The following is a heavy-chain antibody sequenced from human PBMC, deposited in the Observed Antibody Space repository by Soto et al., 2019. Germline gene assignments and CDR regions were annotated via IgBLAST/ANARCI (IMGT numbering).Heavy chain of an antibody. CDR3: AKGRNWFDP. V-gene: IGHV3-23*01. Sequence: WWSLRLSCSASVFTFSSYAMSWVRQAPGKGLEWVSAISGSGGSTYYADSVKGRFTIPRDNSKNTLYLQMNSLRAEDTAVYYCAKGRNWFDPWGQGTLVTVSS. J-gene: IGHJ5*02. CDR1: VFTFSSYA. CDR2: ISGSGGST.